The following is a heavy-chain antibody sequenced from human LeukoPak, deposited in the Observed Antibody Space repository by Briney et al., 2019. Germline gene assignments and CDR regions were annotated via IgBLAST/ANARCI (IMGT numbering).Heavy chain of an antibody. V-gene: IGHV3-13*01. J-gene: IGHJ4*02. CDR1: GFTFSSFD. Sequence: PGGSLRLSCAASGFTFSSFDMHWVRQAPGKGLEWVSGIGTLLDTDYPDSLKGRFTISRENAKNSVFLQMNNVRAGDTAVYYCVRGRNNNYYDDSGYSPYWGQRTLVTVSS. CDR2: IGTLLDT. CDR3: VRGRNNNYYDDSGYSPY. D-gene: IGHD3-22*01.